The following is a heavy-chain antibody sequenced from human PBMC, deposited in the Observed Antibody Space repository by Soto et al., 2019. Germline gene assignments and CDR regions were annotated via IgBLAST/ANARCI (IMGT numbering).Heavy chain of an antibody. CDR2: MNPNSGNT. CDR3: ARVWVVPAATAEIFYYYYYMDV. V-gene: IGHV1-8*01. J-gene: IGHJ6*03. Sequence: GASVKVSCKASGYTFTSYDINWVRQATGQGLEWMGWMNPNSGNTGYAQKFQGRVTMTRNTSISTAYMELSSLRSEDTAVYYCARVWVVPAATAEIFYYYYYMDVWGKGTKVTVSS. CDR1: GYTFTSYD. D-gene: IGHD2-2*01.